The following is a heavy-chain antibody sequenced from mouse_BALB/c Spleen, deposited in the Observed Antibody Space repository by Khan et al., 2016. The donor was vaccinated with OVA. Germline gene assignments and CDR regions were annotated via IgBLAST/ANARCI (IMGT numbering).Heavy chain of an antibody. CDR3: ARLEDI. D-gene: IGHD1-3*01. V-gene: IGHV2-9*02. CDR2: IWAGGST. CDR1: GFSLTSYG. Sequence: QVQLKQSGPGLVASSQSLSITCTVSGFSLTSYGVHWVRQPPGKGLEWLGVIWAGGSTNYNSALMSRLSISKDNSKSQVFLKRNSLQTDDTAMYYCARLEDIWGQGTTLTVSS. J-gene: IGHJ2*01.